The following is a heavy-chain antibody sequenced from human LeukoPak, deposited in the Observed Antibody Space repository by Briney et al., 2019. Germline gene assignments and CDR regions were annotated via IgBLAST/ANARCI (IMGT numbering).Heavy chain of an antibody. CDR1: GYSFTNYW. CDR2: IYPGDYDT. V-gene: IGHV5-51*01. Sequence: GESLKISCKGSGYSFTNYWIGWVRQMPGKGLEWMGRIYPGDYDTRYSPSFRGQVTISADKSISTAYLQWSSLKASDTAMYFCARLSSSSGYFDYWGQGILVTVSS. CDR3: ARLSSSSGYFDY. D-gene: IGHD6-6*01. J-gene: IGHJ4*02.